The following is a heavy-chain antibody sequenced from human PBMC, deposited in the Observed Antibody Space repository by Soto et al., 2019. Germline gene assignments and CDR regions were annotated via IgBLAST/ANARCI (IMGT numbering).Heavy chain of an antibody. CDR2: IYYTGST. CDR3: ARGFSRWDFDY. Sequence: SETLSLTCTVSGGSISSYYWGWIRQPPEKGLEWIGYIYYTGSTHYNPSLKSRVTISVDTSKNQFSLKLSSVTAAETAVYYCARGFSRWDFDYWGQGTLVTVSS. V-gene: IGHV4-59*01. J-gene: IGHJ4*02. CDR1: GGSISSYY.